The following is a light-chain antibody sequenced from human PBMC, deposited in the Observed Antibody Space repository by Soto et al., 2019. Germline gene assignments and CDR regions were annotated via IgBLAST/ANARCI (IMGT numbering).Light chain of an antibody. CDR3: QQYNSYLLT. CDR1: QSISSW. V-gene: IGKV1-5*01. J-gene: IGKJ4*01. Sequence: DIQMTQSPSTLSASVGDRVTITCRASQSISSWLAWYQQKPGKAPKLLIYDASSLESGVPSRFSGSGSGTELTLTISSLQPDDFATYYCQQYNSYLLTFGGGTKVDIK. CDR2: DAS.